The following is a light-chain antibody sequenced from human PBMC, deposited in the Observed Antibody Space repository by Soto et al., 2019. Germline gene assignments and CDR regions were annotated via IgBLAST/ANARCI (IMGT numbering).Light chain of an antibody. CDR2: DVN. J-gene: IGLJ1*01. CDR1: SSGVGGYNY. CDR3: CSYAGSYTYV. V-gene: IGLV2-11*01. Sequence: QSALTQPRSVSGSPGQSVTISCTGTSSGVGGYNYVSWYQQHPGKAPKLVIYDVNRRPSGVPDRFSGSKSGNTASLTISGLQAEDEADYYCCSYAGSYTYVFGTGTKVTVL.